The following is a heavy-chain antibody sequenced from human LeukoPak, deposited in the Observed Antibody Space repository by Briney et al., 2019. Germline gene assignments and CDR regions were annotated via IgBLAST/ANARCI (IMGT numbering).Heavy chain of an antibody. V-gene: IGHV3-30*18. CDR1: GFSFLHYG. CDR2: ISSDGSKE. CDR3: AKDGYCSGGSCYANFFDR. D-gene: IGHD2-15*01. J-gene: IGHJ4*02. Sequence: GGSLRLSCAASGFSFLHYGMHWVRQAPGKGLEWVTFISSDGSKEYYADSVKGRFTISRDNSKNTLYLHVNSPRAEDTAVFFCAKDGYCSGGSCYANFFDRWGQGTLVTVSS.